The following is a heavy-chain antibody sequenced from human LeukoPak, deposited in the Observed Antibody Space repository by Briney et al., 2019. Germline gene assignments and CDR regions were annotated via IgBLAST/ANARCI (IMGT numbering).Heavy chain of an antibody. V-gene: IGHV4-30-4*01. CDR1: GVSISSYY. CDR2: IYYSGST. J-gene: IGHJ4*02. D-gene: IGHD1-26*01. CDR3: ARDTSVGGATRYFDY. Sequence: SETLSLTCTVSGVSISSYYWSWIRQPPGKGLEWIGYIYYSGSTYYNPSLKSRVTISVDTSKNQFSLKLSSVTAADTAVYYCARDTSVGGATRYFDYWGQGTLVTVSS.